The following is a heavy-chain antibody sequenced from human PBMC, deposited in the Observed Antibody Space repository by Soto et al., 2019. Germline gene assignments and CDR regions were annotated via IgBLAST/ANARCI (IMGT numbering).Heavy chain of an antibody. V-gene: IGHV3-48*02. D-gene: IGHD1-1*01. Sequence: QPGGSLRLSCAASGFTFSSYAMHWVRQAPGKGLEWVAGISWNSGNIGYADSVKGRFTISRDNAMRSLFLHMNSLRDEDTAVYYCARDGKGAAYTHGPYYFDYWGQGALVTVSS. J-gene: IGHJ4*02. CDR3: ARDGKGAAYTHGPYYFDY. CDR2: ISWNSGNI. CDR1: GFTFSSYA.